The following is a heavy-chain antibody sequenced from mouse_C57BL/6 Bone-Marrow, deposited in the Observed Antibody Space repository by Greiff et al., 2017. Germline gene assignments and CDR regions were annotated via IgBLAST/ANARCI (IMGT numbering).Heavy chain of an antibody. J-gene: IGHJ3*01. CDR1: GYTFTDYS. CDR3: ANSYYYGSSYDWCAY. V-gene: IGHV1-76*01. CDR2: IYPGSGNT. D-gene: IGHD1-1*01. Sequence: VQLQQSGAELVRPGASVQLSCKASGYTFTDYSINWVKQRPGQGLEWISRIYPGSGNTYYNEKFKGKATLTAEKSSSTAYMQLSSLTSADSAVYFCANSYYYGSSYDWCAYWGQGTLVTVSA.